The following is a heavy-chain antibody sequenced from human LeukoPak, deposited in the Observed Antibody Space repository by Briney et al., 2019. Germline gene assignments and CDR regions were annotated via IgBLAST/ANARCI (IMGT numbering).Heavy chain of an antibody. V-gene: IGHV3-33*06. J-gene: IGHJ6*03. D-gene: IGHD6-13*01. CDR3: AKSQKTSSWPTYYYYYMDV. Sequence: GRSLRLSCAASGFTFSRYGMHWVRQAPGKGLEWVAVIWYDGINQYYADSVKGRFTISRDNSENTLYLQMNSLRVEDTAVYYCAKSQKTSSWPTYYYYYMDVWGKGTTVTVSS. CDR2: IWYDGINQ. CDR1: GFTFSRYG.